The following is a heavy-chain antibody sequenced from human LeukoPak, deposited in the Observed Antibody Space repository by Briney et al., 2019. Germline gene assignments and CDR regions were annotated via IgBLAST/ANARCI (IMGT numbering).Heavy chain of an antibody. CDR1: GGSISSGSYY. V-gene: IGHV4-61*02. CDR3: ARESGYYTSFYGFDS. CDR2: IYTSGST. Sequence: SETLSLTCTVSGGSISSGSYYWSWIRQPAGKGLEWIGRIYTSGSTNYNPSLKSRVTISVDTSKNQFSLKLSSVTAADTAVYYCARESGYYTSFYGFDSWGQGTLVTVSS. D-gene: IGHD3-3*01. J-gene: IGHJ5*01.